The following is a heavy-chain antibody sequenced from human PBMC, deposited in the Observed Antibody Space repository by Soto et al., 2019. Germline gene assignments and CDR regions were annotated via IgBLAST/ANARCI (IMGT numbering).Heavy chain of an antibody. CDR1: GFPFRSYA. J-gene: IGHJ5*02. CDR2: ISGSGGST. CDR3: AQGSGYSYSYTLWFDP. D-gene: IGHD5-18*01. Sequence: GGSLKLSCAASGFPFRSYAMSWVRQAPGKGLEWVSDISGSGGSTYHTDSVKGRFIISRDNSKNTLYLQMNSLRAEDTAVYYCAQGSGYSYSYTLWFDPWGQGTLVTVSS. V-gene: IGHV3-23*01.